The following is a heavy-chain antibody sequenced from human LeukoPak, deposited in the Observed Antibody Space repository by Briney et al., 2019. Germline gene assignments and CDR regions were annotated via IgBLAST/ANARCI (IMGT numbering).Heavy chain of an antibody. D-gene: IGHD4-11*01. Sequence: GGSLRLSCAASGFTFSSYTMSWVRQAPGKGLEWVSAISGSGRSTYYADSVKGRFTIPRDNSKNTLYLQMNSLRAEDTAVYYCAKDRLTVTVSYFDYWDQGTAVTVSS. CDR3: AKDRLTVTVSYFDY. J-gene: IGHJ4*02. V-gene: IGHV3-23*01. CDR2: ISGSGRST. CDR1: GFTFSSYT.